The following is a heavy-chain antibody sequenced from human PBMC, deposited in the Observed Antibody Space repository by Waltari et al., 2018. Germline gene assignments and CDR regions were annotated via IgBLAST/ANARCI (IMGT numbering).Heavy chain of an antibody. V-gene: IGHV3-23*01. CDR2: ISGSGSTP. D-gene: IGHD3-3*01. CDR1: GFSCSGHA. Sequence: EVQLLASGGGLVQPGGSLRLSCAAPGFSCSGHALNWVRQAPGKGLEWVSAISGSGSTPFYADSVKGRFTISRDNSKNTVFLQMNSLRAEETAVYYCAKAIKGYNSAWFDYWGQGTLVTVSS. J-gene: IGHJ5*01. CDR3: AKAIKGYNSAWFDY.